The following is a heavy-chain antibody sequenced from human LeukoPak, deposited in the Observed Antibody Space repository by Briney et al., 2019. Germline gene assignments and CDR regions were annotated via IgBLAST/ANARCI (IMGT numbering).Heavy chain of an antibody. V-gene: IGHV3-30*18. J-gene: IGHJ4*02. CDR2: ISYDGSNK. CDR1: GFTFSSYG. Sequence: GGSLRLSCAASGFTFSSYGMHWVRQAPGKGLEWVAVISYDGSNKYYADSVKGRFTISRDNSKNTLYLQMNSLRAEDTAVYYCAKDLCSSTSCYSLSFDYWGQGTLVTVSS. D-gene: IGHD2-2*01. CDR3: AKDLCSSTSCYSLSFDY.